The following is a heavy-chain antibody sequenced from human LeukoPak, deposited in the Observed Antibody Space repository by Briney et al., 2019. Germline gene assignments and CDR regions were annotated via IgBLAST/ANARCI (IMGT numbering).Heavy chain of an antibody. D-gene: IGHD5-24*01. J-gene: IGHJ4*02. CDR2: TGLESVHT. CDR1: GFIFSRHA. CDR3: AKGDDIGKHPTRAYYFDI. Sequence: PGGSLRLSCAASGFIFSRHAMSWVRQAPGKGLEWVSTTGLESVHTLCADSVQGRFTVSRDNSRNTLDLQMDNLKVDNTAVYYCAKGDDIGKHPTRAYYFDIWGQGTLATVSS. V-gene: IGHV3-23*01.